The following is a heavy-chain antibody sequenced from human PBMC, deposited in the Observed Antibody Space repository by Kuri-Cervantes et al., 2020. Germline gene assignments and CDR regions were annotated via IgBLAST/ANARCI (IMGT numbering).Heavy chain of an antibody. CDR2: INPNSGGT. CDR3: ASRPTRGNCSSTSCQGDY. V-gene: IGHV1-2*02. CDR1: GYTFTGYY. D-gene: IGHD2-2*01. Sequence: ASVKVSCKASGYTFTGYYMHWVRQAPGQGLEWMGWINPNSGGTNYAQKFQGRVTMTSDTSISTAYMELSRLRSDDTAVYYCASRPTRGNCSSTSCQGDYWGQGTLVTVSS. J-gene: IGHJ4*02.